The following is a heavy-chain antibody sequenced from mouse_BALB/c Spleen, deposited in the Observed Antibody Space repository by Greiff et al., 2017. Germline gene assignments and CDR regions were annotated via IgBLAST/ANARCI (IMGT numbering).Heavy chain of an antibody. J-gene: IGHJ2*01. CDR1: GYTFTSYY. CDR3: ATWYYLDY. Sequence: VQLQQSGPELVKPGASVRISCKASGYTFTSYYIHWVKQRPGQGLEWIGWIYPGNVNTKYNEKFKGMATLTADKSSSTVYMQLSSLTSEDSAVYFCATWYYLDYWGQGTTLTVAS. CDR2: IYPGNVNT. V-gene: IGHV1S56*01.